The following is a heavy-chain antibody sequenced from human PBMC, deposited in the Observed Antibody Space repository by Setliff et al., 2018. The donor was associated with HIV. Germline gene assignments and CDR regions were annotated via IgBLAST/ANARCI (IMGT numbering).Heavy chain of an antibody. CDR3: ARLGYSGSLVGAFDI. D-gene: IGHD1-26*01. V-gene: IGHV4-4*07. Sequence: SETLSLTCTVSGASISSYYWNWFRQPAGKGLESLGRIYTSGNMIYNPSLKSRVTMSADTSRNQLSLKLSSVTAADTAVYYCARLGYSGSLVGAFDIWGQGTMVTVSS. J-gene: IGHJ3*02. CDR2: IYTSGNM. CDR1: GASISSYY.